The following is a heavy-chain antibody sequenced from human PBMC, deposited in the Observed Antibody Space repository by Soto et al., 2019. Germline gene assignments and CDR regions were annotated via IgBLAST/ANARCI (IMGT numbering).Heavy chain of an antibody. D-gene: IGHD2-2*01. J-gene: IGHJ6*03. CDR3: ARAGGVPAASPGFGYYYSIDV. CDR2: IKQDGSEK. V-gene: IGHV3-7*01. CDR1: GFTFSSYW. Sequence: EVQLVESGGGLVQPGGSLRLSCAASGFTFSSYWMSWVRQAPGKGLEWVANIKQDGSEKYYVDSVKGRFTISRDNAKNSQYLQMNSLRAEDTAVYYGARAGGVPAASPGFGYYYSIDVWGKGTTVTVSS.